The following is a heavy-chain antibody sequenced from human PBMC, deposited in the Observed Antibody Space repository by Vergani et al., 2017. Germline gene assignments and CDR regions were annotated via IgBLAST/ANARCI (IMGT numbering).Heavy chain of an antibody. D-gene: IGHD2-2*03. CDR2: IIPILGIA. J-gene: IGHJ5*02. Sequence: QVQLVQSGAEVKKPGSSVKVSCKASGGTFSSYTISWVRQAPGQGLEWMGRIIPILGIANHAQKFPGRVTISADKSTSTAYMELSSLRSADTGVYYCARESGGYCGSTGCSLPPRWFDPWGQGTLVTVSS. V-gene: IGHV1-69*08. CDR1: GGTFSSYT. CDR3: ARESGGYCGSTGCSLPPRWFDP.